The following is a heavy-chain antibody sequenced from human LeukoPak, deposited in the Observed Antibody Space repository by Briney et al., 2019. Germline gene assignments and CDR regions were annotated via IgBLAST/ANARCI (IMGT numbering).Heavy chain of an antibody. J-gene: IGHJ4*02. V-gene: IGHV5-10-1*01. CDR1: GYSFTSYW. CDR3: ASTEYCSSTSCYGIDY. D-gene: IGHD2-2*01. Sequence: GESLRISCKGSGYSFTSYWISWVRQMPGKGLEWMGRIDPSDSYTNYSPSFQGHVTISADKSISTAYLQWSSLKASDTAMYYCASTEYCSSTSCYGIDYWGQGTLVTVSS. CDR2: IDPSDSYT.